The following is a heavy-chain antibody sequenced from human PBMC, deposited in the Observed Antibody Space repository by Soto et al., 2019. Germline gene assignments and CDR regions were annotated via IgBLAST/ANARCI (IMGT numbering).Heavy chain of an antibody. D-gene: IGHD1-1*01. Sequence: QVQLVQSGAEVKKPGSSVTVSCKTSGGTFSKDAINWVRQAPGQGLEWMGLLIPVFGSPIYAQKFQGRIRIPADESTTTAFMDLSSLRPEDTALCYCTRVLGCTFEAGKTGDCAMDVWGQGTTVSVSS. CDR1: GGTFSKDA. J-gene: IGHJ6*02. CDR3: TRVLGCTFEAGKTGDCAMDV. CDR2: LIPVFGSP. V-gene: IGHV1-69*01.